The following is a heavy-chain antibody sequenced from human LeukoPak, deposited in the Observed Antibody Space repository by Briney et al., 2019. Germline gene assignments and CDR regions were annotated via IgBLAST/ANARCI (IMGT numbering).Heavy chain of an antibody. J-gene: IGHJ5*02. CDR1: GFTFSSYE. Sequence: GGSLRLSCAASGFTFSSYEMNWVRQAPGKGLEWVSYISSSGSTTYYADSVKGRFTISRDKTKNSLYLQMRSLRAENKAAYYFARVRADIVVVPAAMLFDPWGQVTLVTVSS. D-gene: IGHD2-2*01. CDR2: ISSSGSTT. V-gene: IGHV3-48*03. CDR3: ARVRADIVVVPAAMLFDP.